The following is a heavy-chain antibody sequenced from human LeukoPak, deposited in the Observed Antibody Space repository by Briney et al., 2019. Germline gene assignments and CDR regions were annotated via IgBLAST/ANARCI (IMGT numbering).Heavy chain of an antibody. CDR1: GGSFSDYY. J-gene: IGHJ4*02. CDR2: ISGTDGST. V-gene: IGHV3-23*01. CDR3: ARDSRHLSSTRGGLKESRGAFFDY. Sequence: PSETLSLTCAVYGGSFSDYYWSWIRQPPGKGLEWVSTISGTDGSTYYADSVKGRFTISRDNSKNTLYLQMNSLRAEDTALYYCARDSRHLSSTRGGLKESRGAFFDYWGQGTLVTVSS. D-gene: IGHD6-13*01.